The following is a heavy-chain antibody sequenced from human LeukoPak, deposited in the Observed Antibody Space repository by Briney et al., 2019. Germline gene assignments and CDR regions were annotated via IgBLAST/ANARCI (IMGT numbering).Heavy chain of an antibody. V-gene: IGHV3-30*18. CDR3: AKGIQWLVFGYYGMDV. J-gene: IGHJ6*02. D-gene: IGHD6-19*01. Sequence: PGGSLRLSCAASGFTFSSYGMHWVRQAPGKGLEWVAVISYDGSNKYYADSVKGRFTISRDNSKNTLYLRMNSLRAEDTAVYYCAKGIQWLVFGYYGMDVWGQGTTVTVSS. CDR1: GFTFSSYG. CDR2: ISYDGSNK.